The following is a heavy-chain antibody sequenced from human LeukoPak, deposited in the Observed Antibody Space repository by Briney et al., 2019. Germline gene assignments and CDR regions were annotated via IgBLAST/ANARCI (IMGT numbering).Heavy chain of an antibody. D-gene: IGHD3-22*01. CDR1: GGSISSYY. CDR3: ARYYYDSSGYYYSWFDP. V-gene: IGHV4-4*07. CDR2: TYTSGST. Sequence: SETLSLTCTVSGGSISSYYWSWIRQPAGKGLEWIGRTYTSGSTNYNPSLKSRVTMSVDTSKNQFSLKLSSVTAADTAVYYCARYYYDSSGYYYSWFDPWGQGTLVTVSS. J-gene: IGHJ5*02.